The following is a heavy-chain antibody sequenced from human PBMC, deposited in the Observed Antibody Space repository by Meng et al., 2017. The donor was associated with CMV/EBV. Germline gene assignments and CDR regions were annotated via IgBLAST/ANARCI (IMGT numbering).Heavy chain of an antibody. J-gene: IGHJ6*02. Sequence: GESLKISCAASGFTFSSYSMNWVRQAPGKGLEWVSSISSSSSYIYYADSVKGRFTISRDNSKKTLYLQMNSLRVEDTAIYYCARDFSTSRYHYYGMDVWGQGTTVTVSS. CDR3: ARDFSTSRYHYYGMDV. D-gene: IGHD2-2*01. V-gene: IGHV3-21*01. CDR1: GFTFSSYS. CDR2: ISSSSSYI.